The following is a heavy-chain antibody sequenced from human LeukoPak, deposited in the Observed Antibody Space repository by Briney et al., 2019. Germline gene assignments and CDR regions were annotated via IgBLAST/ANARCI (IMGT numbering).Heavy chain of an antibody. CDR2: VNPNGGDT. D-gene: IGHD1-26*01. Sequence: ASVKDSCKASGYIFTYYYILWVRQAPGQGLEWMGWVNPNGGDTYYAQKFQGRVTMTRDTSIRTAYIELSRLRSDDTALYYCARGRRILVGDTNAGDFFDYWGQGTLVTVSS. V-gene: IGHV1-2*02. CDR3: ARGRRILVGDTNAGDFFDY. CDR1: GYIFTYYY. J-gene: IGHJ4*02.